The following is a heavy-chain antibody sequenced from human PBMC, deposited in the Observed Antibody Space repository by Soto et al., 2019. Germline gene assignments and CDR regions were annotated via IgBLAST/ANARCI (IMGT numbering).Heavy chain of an antibody. CDR2: ISGSGGST. CDR3: AKSPTGGSSGLWAAPLKNNWFDP. V-gene: IGHV3-23*01. Sequence: EVQLLESGGDLVQSGGSLRLSCAASGFFFSTYAMNWVRQAPGKGLEWVSGISGSGGSTNYADSVKGRFTISRDNSKNTLYLQMNSLRAEDTAVYYCAKSPTGGSSGLWAAPLKNNWFDPWGQGTLVTVSS. CDR1: GFFFSTYA. D-gene: IGHD3-22*01. J-gene: IGHJ5*02.